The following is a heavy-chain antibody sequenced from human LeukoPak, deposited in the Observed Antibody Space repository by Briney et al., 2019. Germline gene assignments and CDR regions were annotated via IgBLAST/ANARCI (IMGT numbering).Heavy chain of an antibody. Sequence: PGGSLRLSCAVSGFMFSYDDMNWVSQAPGRGLEWISKITSGSGIYYADSVRGRFTISRDNGDNSLYLQMDSLRVEDTAVYYCARDSKIGIAAAGTGYWGQGTLVIVSS. J-gene: IGHJ4*02. CDR2: ITSGSGI. D-gene: IGHD6-13*01. CDR1: GFMFSYDD. CDR3: ARDSKIGIAAAGTGY. V-gene: IGHV3-69-1*01.